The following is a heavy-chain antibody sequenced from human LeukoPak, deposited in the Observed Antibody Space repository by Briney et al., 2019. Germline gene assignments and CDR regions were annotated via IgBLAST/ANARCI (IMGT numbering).Heavy chain of an antibody. CDR3: AKARRIVVPAAYLDY. J-gene: IGHJ4*02. D-gene: IGHD2-2*01. Sequence: GGSLRLSCAASGFTFSSYGMHWVRQAPGKGLEWVAVISYDGSNKYYADSVKGRFTISRDNSKNTLYLQMNSLRAEDTAVYYCAKARRIVVPAAYLDYWGQGTLVTVSS. V-gene: IGHV3-30*18. CDR2: ISYDGSNK. CDR1: GFTFSSYG.